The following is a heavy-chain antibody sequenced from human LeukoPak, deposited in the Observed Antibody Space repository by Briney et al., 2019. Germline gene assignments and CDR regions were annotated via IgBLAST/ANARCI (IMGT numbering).Heavy chain of an antibody. CDR3: ARHGRDGDYYYYMAV. Sequence: SETLSLTCTVSGGSISSYYWSWIRQPPGNGLEWLGYIYTTGSTNYNPSLNSQVTISVDTSKNHFSLKLSSATAADTAVYYCARHGRDGDYYYYMAVGGKASTATV. D-gene: IGHD5-24*01. CDR1: GGSISSYY. V-gene: IGHV4-4*09. CDR2: IYTTGST. J-gene: IGHJ6*03.